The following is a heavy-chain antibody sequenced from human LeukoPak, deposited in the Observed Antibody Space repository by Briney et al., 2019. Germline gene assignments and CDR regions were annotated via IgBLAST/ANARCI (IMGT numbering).Heavy chain of an antibody. V-gene: IGHV3-23*01. Sequence: GGSLRLSCAASGFTFSDYGMSWVRQAPGKGLEWVSAISGSGGSTYYADSVKGRFTISRDNSKNTLYLQMNSLRAEDTAVYYCAKEEFSGDIVATNWGQGTLVTVSS. CDR2: ISGSGGST. CDR3: AKEEFSGDIVATN. CDR1: GFTFSDYG. J-gene: IGHJ4*02. D-gene: IGHD5-12*01.